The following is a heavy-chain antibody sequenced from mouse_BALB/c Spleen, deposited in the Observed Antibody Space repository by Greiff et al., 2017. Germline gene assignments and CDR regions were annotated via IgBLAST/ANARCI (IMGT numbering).Heavy chain of an antibody. Sequence: VQGVESGAELAKPGASVKMSCKASGYTFTSYWMHWVKQRPGQGLEWIGYINPSTGYTEYNQKFKDKATLTADKSSSTAYMQLSSLTSEDSAVYYCAREDGREYYAMDYWGQGTSVTVSS. CDR3: AREDGREYYAMDY. V-gene: IGHV1-7*01. CDR2: INPSTGYT. CDR1: GYTFTSYW. D-gene: IGHD1-1*01. J-gene: IGHJ4*01.